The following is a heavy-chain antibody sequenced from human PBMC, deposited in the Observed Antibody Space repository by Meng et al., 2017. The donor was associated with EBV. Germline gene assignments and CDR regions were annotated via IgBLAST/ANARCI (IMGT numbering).Heavy chain of an antibody. D-gene: IGHD3-10*01. V-gene: IGHV1-69*01. Sequence: QVQVVHSAAEVKKTVSSVKVSCKTSGGPFRYYAISWVRQAPGQGLEWLGGFLPRLGAPNYAQKFHGRVKITADESTSTHYMDLSSLRSEDTAIYYCASESGRGYTPDYWGQGTLVTVSS. CDR3: ASESGRGYTPDY. CDR2: FLPRLGAP. CDR1: GGPFRYYA. J-gene: IGHJ4*02.